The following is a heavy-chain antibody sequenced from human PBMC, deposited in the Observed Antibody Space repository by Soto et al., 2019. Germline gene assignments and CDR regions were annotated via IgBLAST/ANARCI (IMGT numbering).Heavy chain of an antibody. V-gene: IGHV3-66*01. D-gene: IGHD2-15*01. CDR2: IYSGGST. J-gene: IGHJ6*02. Sequence: EVQLVESGGGLVQPGGSLRLSCAASGFTVSSNYMSWVRQAPGKGLEWVSVIYSGGSTYYADSVKGRFTISRDNSKNTLYLQMNSLRAEDTAVYYCARGPLACSGGSCYSYGMDVWGQGTTVTVSS. CDR1: GFTVSSNY. CDR3: ARGPLACSGGSCYSYGMDV.